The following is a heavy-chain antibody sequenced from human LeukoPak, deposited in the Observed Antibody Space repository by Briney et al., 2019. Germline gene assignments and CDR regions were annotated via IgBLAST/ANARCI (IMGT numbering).Heavy chain of an antibody. CDR1: GFTVSSNY. CDR2: IYSGGST. CDR3: ARVGAAKQRSPDGGYYYMDV. V-gene: IGHV3-53*01. Sequence: GGSLRLSCAASGFTVSSNYMSWVRQAPGKGLEWVSVIYSGGSTYYADSVKGRFTISRDNSKNTLYLQMNSLRAEDTAVYYCARVGAAKQRSPDGGYYYMDVWGKGTTVTVSS. J-gene: IGHJ6*03. D-gene: IGHD4-23*01.